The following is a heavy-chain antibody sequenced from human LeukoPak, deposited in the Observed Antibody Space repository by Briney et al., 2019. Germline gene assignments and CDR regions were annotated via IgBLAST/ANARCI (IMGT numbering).Heavy chain of an antibody. D-gene: IGHD3-10*01. CDR2: ISQDGSGK. CDR1: GFSINNYW. V-gene: IGHV3-7*01. CDR3: ARILRGGDFDY. J-gene: IGHJ4*02. Sequence: GGSLTLSCAVSGFSINNYWMTWYRQAPGKGLEWVADISQDGSGKYYADSVKGRFTISRDNAENSLYLQMNSLRAEDTAVYYCARILRGGDFDYWGQGTLVTVSS.